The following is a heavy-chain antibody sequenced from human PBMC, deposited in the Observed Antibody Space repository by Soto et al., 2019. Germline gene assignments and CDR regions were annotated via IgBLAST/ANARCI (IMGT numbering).Heavy chain of an antibody. CDR3: ARLGPYGSESYSFRYNWFDP. D-gene: IGHD3-10*01. CDR2: IYSGGSS. J-gene: IGHJ5*02. CDR1: GFNFESYW. V-gene: IGHV3-53*01. Sequence: GGSLRLSCAASGFNFESYWMTWVRQAPGKGLEWVSVIYSGGSSYYAVSVQGRFTISRDNSKNTVYLQMNSLRGEDTAMYYCARLGPYGSESYSFRYNWFDPWGQGTQVTVSS.